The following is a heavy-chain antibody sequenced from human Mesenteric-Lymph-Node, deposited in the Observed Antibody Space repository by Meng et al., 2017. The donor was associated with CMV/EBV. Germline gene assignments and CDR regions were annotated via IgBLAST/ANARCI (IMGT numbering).Heavy chain of an antibody. CDR3: ARAYCVPNGRYTIDY. J-gene: IGHJ4*02. V-gene: IGHV4-38-2*02. Sequence: GSLRLSCIVSDYSISSGYFWGWIRQPPGKGLEWIGTMSHSGNTYYYTPSLKSRVTISIDTSLNQFSLKLKSVTAADTAIYYCARAYCVPNGRYTIDYWGQGTLVTVSS. D-gene: IGHD2-21*01. CDR2: MSHSGNTY. CDR1: DYSISSGYF.